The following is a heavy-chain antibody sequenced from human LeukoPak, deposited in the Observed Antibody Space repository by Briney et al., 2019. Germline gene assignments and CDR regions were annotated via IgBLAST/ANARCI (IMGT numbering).Heavy chain of an antibody. CDR3: ARDTYCSSTSCSRGWFDP. D-gene: IGHD2-2*01. V-gene: IGHV1-18*04. CDR1: GYTFTSYG. J-gene: IGHJ5*02. CDR2: ISAYNGNT. Sequence: GASVKVSCKASGYTFTSYGISWVRQAPGQGLEWMGWISAYNGNTNYAQKLQGRVTMTTDTSTSTAYMELRSLRSGDTAVYYCARDTYCSSTSCSRGWFDPWGQGTLVTVSS.